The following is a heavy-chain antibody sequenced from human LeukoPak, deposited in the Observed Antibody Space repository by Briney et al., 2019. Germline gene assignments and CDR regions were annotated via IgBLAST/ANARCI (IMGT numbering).Heavy chain of an antibody. J-gene: IGHJ6*03. CDR3: AKGGSTSRVTTSRVVFGYYYYLDV. Sequence: GGSLRLSCAASGFTFSSHAMSWVRQAPGKGLEWVSSLSGSGGTTYHADSVKGRFSISRGNSKNTLYLQLNSLRAEDTAVYYCAKGGSTSRVTTSRVVFGYYYYLDVWGKGTPVTVPS. D-gene: IGHD4-17*01. CDR1: GFTFSSHA. V-gene: IGHV3-23*01. CDR2: LSGSGGTT.